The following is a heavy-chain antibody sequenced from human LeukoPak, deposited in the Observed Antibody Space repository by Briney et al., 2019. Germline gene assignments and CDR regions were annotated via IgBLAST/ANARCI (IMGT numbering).Heavy chain of an antibody. J-gene: IGHJ4*02. CDR2: IIPIFGTA. CDR1: GGTFSSYA. CDR3: ARDRSGYATFDC. Sequence: SVKVSCKASGGTFSSYAISWVRQAPGQGLEWMGGIIPIFGTANYAQKFQGRVTITADKSTSTAYMELSSLRSEDTAVYYCARDRSGYATFDCWGQGTLDTVSS. D-gene: IGHD3-22*01. V-gene: IGHV1-69*06.